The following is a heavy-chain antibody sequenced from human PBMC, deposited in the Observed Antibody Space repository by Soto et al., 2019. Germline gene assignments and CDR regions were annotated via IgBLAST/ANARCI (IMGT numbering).Heavy chain of an antibody. D-gene: IGHD2-2*01. CDR3: ARDIVVVPVPEDYYYYGMDV. CDR1: GGSVSSGSYY. V-gene: IGHV4-61*01. J-gene: IGHJ6*02. CDR2: IYYSGST. Sequence: KSSETLSLTCTVSGGSVSSGSYYWSWIRQPPGKGLEWIGYIYYSGSTNYNPSLKSRVTISVDTSKNQFSLKLSSVTAADTAVYYCARDIVVVPVPEDYYYYGMDVWGQGTTVTSP.